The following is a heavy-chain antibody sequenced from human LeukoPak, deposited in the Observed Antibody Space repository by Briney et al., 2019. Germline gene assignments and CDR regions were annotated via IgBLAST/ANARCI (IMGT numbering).Heavy chain of an antibody. J-gene: IGHJ5*02. V-gene: IGHV1-2*02. CDR2: INPNSGGT. Sequence: ASVKVSCKASGYTFTGYYMHWVRQAPGQGLEWMGWINPNSGGTNYAQKFQGRVTMTRDTSISTAYMELSRLRSDDTAVYYCARGEPLLRRGFLWLQWGNWFDPWGQGTLVTVSS. D-gene: IGHD5-18*01. CDR3: ARGEPLLRRGFLWLQWGNWFDP. CDR1: GYTFTGYY.